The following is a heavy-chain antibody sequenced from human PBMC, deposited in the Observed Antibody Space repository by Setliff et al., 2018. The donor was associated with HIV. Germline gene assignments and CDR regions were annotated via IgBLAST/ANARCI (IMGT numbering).Heavy chain of an antibody. CDR3: ATMGAQGTYFDN. CDR1: GCSISSYY. J-gene: IGHJ4*02. V-gene: IGHV4-59*01. Sequence: SETLSLTCTVSGCSISSYYWSWIRQPPGKGLEWIGYIYYSGSTNYNPSLKSRVTISVDTSKNQFSLKLSSVTAADTAVYYCATMGAQGTYFDNWGQGTLVTVSS. CDR2: IYYSGST. D-gene: IGHD1-26*01.